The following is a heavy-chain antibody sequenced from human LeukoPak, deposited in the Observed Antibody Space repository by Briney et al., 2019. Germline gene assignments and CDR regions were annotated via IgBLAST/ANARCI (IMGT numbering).Heavy chain of an antibody. CDR3: ARGGDYGDYVFDY. V-gene: IGHV7-4-1*02. CDR1: GYTFTSYY. J-gene: IGHJ4*02. Sequence: GASVKVSCKASGYTFTSYYMHWVRQAPGQGLEWMGWINTNTGNPTYAQGFTGRFVLSLDTSVSTAYLRISSLKAEDTAVYYCARGGDYGDYVFDYWGQGTLVTVSS. CDR2: INTNTGNP. D-gene: IGHD4-17*01.